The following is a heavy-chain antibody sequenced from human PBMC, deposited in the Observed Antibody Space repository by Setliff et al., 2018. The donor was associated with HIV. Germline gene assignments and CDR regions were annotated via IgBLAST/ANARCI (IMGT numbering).Heavy chain of an antibody. Sequence: SETLSLTCTVSGASLSSYYWSWIRQPPGKGLEWLGYIYYNGGTTYNPSLKTRVSISVETSKTQFSLTLISVTAADTAVYYCARVLILTGSWGWFDPWGQGTLVTVSS. V-gene: IGHV4-59*01. J-gene: IGHJ5*02. CDR2: IYYNGGT. CDR3: ARVLILTGSWGWFDP. CDR1: GASLSSYY. D-gene: IGHD3-9*01.